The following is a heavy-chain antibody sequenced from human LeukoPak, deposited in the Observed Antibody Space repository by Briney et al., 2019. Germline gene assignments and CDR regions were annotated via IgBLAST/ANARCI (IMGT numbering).Heavy chain of an antibody. D-gene: IGHD3-10*01. CDR3: ARVQAGGLFDP. J-gene: IGHJ5*02. CDR2: IYHRGST. Sequence: PSGTLSLTCAVSGGSISSSNWWSWVRQPPGKGLEWIGEIYHRGSTTYNPSLKSRVTISVDTSKNQFSLKLSSVTAADTAVYYCARVQAGGLFDPWGQGTLVTVSS. CDR1: GGSISSSNW. V-gene: IGHV4-4*02.